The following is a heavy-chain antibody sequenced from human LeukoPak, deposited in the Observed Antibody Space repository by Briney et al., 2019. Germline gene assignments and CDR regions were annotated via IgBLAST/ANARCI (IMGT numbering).Heavy chain of an antibody. CDR2: IRYDGSNK. V-gene: IGHV3-30*02. CDR3: AKPGKPYSSSWYDWFDP. CDR1: GFTFSSYG. D-gene: IGHD6-13*01. J-gene: IGHJ5*02. Sequence: GGSLRLSCAASGFTFSSYGMHWVRQAPGKGLEWVAFIRYDGSNKYYADSVKGRFTISRDNSKNTLYLQMNSLRAEDTAVYYCAKPGKPYSSSWYDWFDPWGQGTLVAVSS.